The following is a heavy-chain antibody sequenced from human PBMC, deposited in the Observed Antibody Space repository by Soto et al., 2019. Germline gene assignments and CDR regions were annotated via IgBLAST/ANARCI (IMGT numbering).Heavy chain of an antibody. D-gene: IGHD3-10*01. CDR2: ISSDATLT. CDR3: ETDPYYYASGF. J-gene: IGHJ4*02. V-gene: IGHV3-11*01. CDR1: GFTFSGQY. Sequence: GGSLRLSCAASGFTFSGQYMTWIRQAPGKGLEWVSKISSDATLTYYADSVEGRFTVSRDNAKKALYLQMNSLRAEDTAIYYCETDPYYYASGFWGQGTLVTVSS.